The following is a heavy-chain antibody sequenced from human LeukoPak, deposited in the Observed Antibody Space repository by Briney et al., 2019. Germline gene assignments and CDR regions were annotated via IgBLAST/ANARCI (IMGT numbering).Heavy chain of an antibody. Sequence: GGSLRLSCAASGFTFDDYAMRWVRQAPGKGLEWVSGISWNSGSIGYADSVKGRFTISRDNAKNSLYLQMNSLRAEDTALYYCAKKGGGFDYWGQGTLVTVSS. CDR1: GFTFDDYA. D-gene: IGHD2-15*01. J-gene: IGHJ4*02. CDR2: ISWNSGSI. CDR3: AKKGGGFDY. V-gene: IGHV3-9*01.